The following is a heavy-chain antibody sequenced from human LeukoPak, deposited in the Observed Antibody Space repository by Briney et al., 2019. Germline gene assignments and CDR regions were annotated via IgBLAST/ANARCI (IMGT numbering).Heavy chain of an antibody. CDR3: ASTSIAARPSYYYYYMDV. CDR1: GGSISSYY. D-gene: IGHD6-6*01. J-gene: IGHJ6*03. CDR2: IYYSGST. V-gene: IGHV4-59*01. Sequence: SETLSLTCTVSGGSISSYYWSWIRQPPGKGLEWIGYIYYSGSTNYNPSLKSRVTISVDTSKNQFSLKLSSVTAADTAVYYCASTSIAARPSYYYYYMDVWGKGTTVTVSS.